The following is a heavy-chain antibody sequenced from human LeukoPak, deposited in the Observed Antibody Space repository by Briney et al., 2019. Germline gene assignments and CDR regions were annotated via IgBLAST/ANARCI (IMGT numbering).Heavy chain of an antibody. CDR2: IKSKTDGGTT. CDR3: TTAYSGSYGGFWYYYAMDV. CDR1: GFTFSSYL. J-gene: IGHJ6*02. D-gene: IGHD1-26*01. Sequence: GGSLRLSCAASGFTFSSYLMSWVRQAPGKGLEWVGRIKSKTDGGTTDYAAPVKGRFTISRDDSKNTLYLQMNSLKAEDTAVYYCTTAYSGSYGGFWYYYAMDVWGQGTTVTVSS. V-gene: IGHV3-15*01.